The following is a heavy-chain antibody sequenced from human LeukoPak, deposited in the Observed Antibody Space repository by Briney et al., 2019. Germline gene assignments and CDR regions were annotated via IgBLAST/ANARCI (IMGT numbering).Heavy chain of an antibody. J-gene: IGHJ4*02. CDR3: ARGHDSGYFDY. Sequence: ASVKVSCKASGGTFSSYAISWVRQAPGQGLEWMGGIIPIFGTANYAQKFQGRVTITADESTSTAYMELSSLRSEDTVVYYCARGHDSGYFDYWGQGTLVTVSS. V-gene: IGHV1-69*13. CDR1: GGTFSSYA. D-gene: IGHD3-22*01. CDR2: IIPIFGTA.